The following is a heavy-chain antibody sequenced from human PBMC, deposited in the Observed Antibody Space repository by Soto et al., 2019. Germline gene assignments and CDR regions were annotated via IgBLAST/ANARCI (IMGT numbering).Heavy chain of an antibody. D-gene: IGHD3-3*01. V-gene: IGHV3-23*04. CDR2: IRKDGGSM. J-gene: IGHJ4*02. CDR3: VRDRYTMSDFWCAYSSD. Sequence: EVRLVQSGGGLVQPGGSVRLSCAASGFTFSSSPISWVRQVPGKGLEWISAIRKDGGSMYYIDSVKGRFTISRDNSKNTSSLRMKNLRAEDTAIYYCVRDRYTMSDFWCAYSSDWGQGALVIVSS. CDR1: GFTFSSSP.